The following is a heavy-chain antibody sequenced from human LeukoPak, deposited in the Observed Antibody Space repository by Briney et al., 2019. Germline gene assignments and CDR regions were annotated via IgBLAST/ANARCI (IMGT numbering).Heavy chain of an antibody. CDR1: GGTFSSYA. V-gene: IGHV1-69*05. J-gene: IGHJ5*02. CDR2: IVPIFGTE. CDR3: ARARSPSSGYLLRDHNWFDP. Sequence: GASVKVSCKASGGTFSSYAISWVRQAPGQGLEWMGGIVPIFGTENYAQKSQGRVTITTDESTSTAYMELSSLRSEDTAVYYCARARSPSSGYLLRDHNWFDPWGQGTLVTVSS. D-gene: IGHD3-22*01.